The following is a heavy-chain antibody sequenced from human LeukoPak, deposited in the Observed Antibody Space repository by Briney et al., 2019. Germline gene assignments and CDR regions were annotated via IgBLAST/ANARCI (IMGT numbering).Heavy chain of an antibody. Sequence: GGSLRLSCAASGFTFSSYSMNWVRQAPGEGLEWVSYISSLSGTIYYADSVKGRFTISRDNAKNSLYLQMNSLRAEDTAVYYCAREGFDWLLYDYWGQGTLVTVSS. CDR2: ISSLSGTI. CDR1: GFTFSSYS. D-gene: IGHD3-9*01. V-gene: IGHV3-48*04. J-gene: IGHJ4*02. CDR3: AREGFDWLLYDY.